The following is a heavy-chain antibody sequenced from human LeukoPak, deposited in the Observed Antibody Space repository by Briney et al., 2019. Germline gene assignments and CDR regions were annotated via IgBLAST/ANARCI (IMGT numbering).Heavy chain of an antibody. CDR3: ATSSGFYYYYGMDV. D-gene: IGHD3-3*01. V-gene: IGHV4-34*01. J-gene: IGHJ6*02. CDR1: GGSFSGYY. CDR2: INHSGST. Sequence: SGTLSLTCAVYGGSFSGYYWSWIRQPPGKGLEWIGEINHSGSTNYNPSLKSRVTISVDTSKNQFSLKLSSVTAADTAVYYCATSSGFYYYYGMDVWGQGTTVTVSS.